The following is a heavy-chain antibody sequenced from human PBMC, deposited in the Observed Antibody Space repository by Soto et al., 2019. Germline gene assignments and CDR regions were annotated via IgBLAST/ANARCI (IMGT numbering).Heavy chain of an antibody. V-gene: IGHV1-18*01. J-gene: IGHJ4*02. CDR1: GYTFTSYG. Sequence: ASVKVSCKASGYTFTSYGISWVRQAPGQGLEWMGWISAYNGNTNYAQKLQGRVTMTTATSTSTAHMELRSLRSDDTAVYYCARDCSGGSCYFDYWGQGTLVTVSS. CDR3: ARDCSGGSCYFDY. CDR2: ISAYNGNT. D-gene: IGHD2-15*01.